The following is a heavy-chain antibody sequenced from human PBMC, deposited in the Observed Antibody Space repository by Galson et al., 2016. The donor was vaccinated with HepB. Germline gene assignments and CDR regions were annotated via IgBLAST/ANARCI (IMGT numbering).Heavy chain of an antibody. CDR3: ARLGFGSARS. V-gene: IGHV4-39*01. D-gene: IGHD3-10*01. Sequence: ETLSLTCAVSGGSISVSGYFWGWIRQPPGKGLEWIGSTYHSGSAYYNSSLQSRVTISVDTSKNHFSLNLSSVTAADTAVYFCARLGFGSARSWGQGALVTVST. J-gene: IGHJ4*02. CDR2: TYHSGSA. CDR1: GGSISVSGYF.